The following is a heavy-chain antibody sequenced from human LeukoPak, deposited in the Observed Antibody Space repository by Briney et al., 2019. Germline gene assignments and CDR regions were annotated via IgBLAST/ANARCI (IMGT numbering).Heavy chain of an antibody. D-gene: IGHD5-18*01. CDR2: IYYSGST. CDR1: GGSISSYY. V-gene: IGHV4-59*08. J-gene: IGHJ3*02. CDR3: ARPRGYSYGWDAFDI. Sequence: PSETLSLTCTVSGGSISSYYWSWIRQPPGKGLEWVGYIYYSGSTNYNPSLKSRVTISVDTSKNQFSLKLSSVTAADTAVYYCARPRGYSYGWDAFDIWGQGTMVTVSS.